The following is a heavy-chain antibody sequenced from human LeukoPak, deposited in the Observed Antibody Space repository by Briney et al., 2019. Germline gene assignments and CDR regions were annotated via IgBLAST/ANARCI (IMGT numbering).Heavy chain of an antibody. CDR1: GGSISSGSYY. J-gene: IGHJ4*02. D-gene: IGHD4-17*01. V-gene: IGHV4-61*02. CDR3: AKEIWPTVTTPGHTYFDY. CDR2: IYTSGST. Sequence: SQTLSLTCTVSGGSISSGSYYWSWIRQPAGKGLEWIGRIYTSGSTNYNPSLKSRVTISVDTSKNQFSLKLSSVTPEDTAVYYCAKEIWPTVTTPGHTYFDYWGQGALVTVSS.